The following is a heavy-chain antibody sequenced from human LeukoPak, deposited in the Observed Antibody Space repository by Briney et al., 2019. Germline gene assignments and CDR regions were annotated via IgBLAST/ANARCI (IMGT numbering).Heavy chain of an antibody. J-gene: IGHJ6*02. CDR2: MNPNSGNT. CDR3: ARDFSPPGGCSSTSCYLSPPGYYYYGMDV. D-gene: IGHD2-2*01. Sequence: ASVKVSCKASGYTFTSYDINWVRQATGQGLEWMGWMNPNSGNTNYAQKLQGRVTMTTDTSTSTAYMELRSLRSDDTAVYYCARDFSPPGGCSSTSCYLSPPGYYYYGMDVWGQGTTVTVSS. CDR1: GYTFTSYD. V-gene: IGHV1-18*01.